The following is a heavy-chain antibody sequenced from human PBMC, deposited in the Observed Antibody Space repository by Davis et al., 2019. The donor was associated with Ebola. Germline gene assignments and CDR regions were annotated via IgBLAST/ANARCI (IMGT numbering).Heavy chain of an antibody. V-gene: IGHV5-51*01. D-gene: IGHD2-21*02. CDR3: ARSRYCGGDCYGSFDY. CDR2: IYPGDSDT. Sequence: GESLKISCKGSGYSFTTYWIGWVRQMPGKGLEWMGIIYPGDSDTRYSPSFQGQVTISADKSISIAYLQWSSLKASDTAMYYCARSRYCGGDCYGSFDYWGQGTLVTVSS. CDR1: GYSFTTYW. J-gene: IGHJ4*02.